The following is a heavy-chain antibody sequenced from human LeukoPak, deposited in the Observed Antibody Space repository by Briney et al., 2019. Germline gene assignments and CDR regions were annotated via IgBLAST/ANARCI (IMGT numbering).Heavy chain of an antibody. CDR2: IYSSGST. J-gene: IGHJ4*02. D-gene: IGHD3-9*01. CDR1: GGSINNYY. CDR3: ARDGGYYDILTGYYPYFDY. V-gene: IGHV4-4*07. Sequence: SETLSLTCTVSGGSINNYYWSWIRQPAGKGLEWIGLIYSSGSTSYNPSLKSRVTMSVDTSKKQFSLKLSSVTAADTAVYYCARDGGYYDILTGYYPYFDYWGQGTLVTVSS.